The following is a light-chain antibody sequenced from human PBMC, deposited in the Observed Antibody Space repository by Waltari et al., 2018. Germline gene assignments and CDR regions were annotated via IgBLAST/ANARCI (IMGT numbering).Light chain of an antibody. CDR1: RSDVGGYNY. V-gene: IGLV2-11*01. Sequence: QSALTQPRSVSGSPGQSVPISCPGTRSDVGGYNYVPWYQQHPGKAPKLMIYDVSKRPSGVPDRFSGSKSGNTASLTISGLQADDEADYYCCSYAGSYTGVFGTGSKVTVL. J-gene: IGLJ1*01. CDR2: DVS. CDR3: CSYAGSYTGV.